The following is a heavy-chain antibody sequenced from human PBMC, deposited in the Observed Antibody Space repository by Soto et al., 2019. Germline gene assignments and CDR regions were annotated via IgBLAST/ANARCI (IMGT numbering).Heavy chain of an antibody. CDR3: ARGGRGAFDI. Sequence: EVPLVESGGGLVQPGESLRLSCAASGFTFSYYWMHWVRQAPGKGLVWVSRIHSDGSSTTYADSVKGRFTISRDNAWNRVCLRMNSLRVEDTEVYYCARGGRGAFDIWGQGTVVTVSS. V-gene: IGHV3-74*01. J-gene: IGHJ3*02. CDR2: IHSDGSST. D-gene: IGHD1-26*01. CDR1: GFTFSYYW.